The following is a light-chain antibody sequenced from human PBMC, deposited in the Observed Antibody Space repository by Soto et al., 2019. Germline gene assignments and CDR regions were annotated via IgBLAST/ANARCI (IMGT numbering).Light chain of an antibody. Sequence: IQTPLCSPTLSASVGDRVAITCRASQSISSWLAWYQQKPGKAPKFLIYDASALESGVPSRFSGGGSETEFTLTISGLQSEVSGVYYCLQHYSWPWTFGQGTKVDIK. J-gene: IGKJ1*01. CDR1: QSISSW. V-gene: IGKV1-5*01. CDR2: DAS. CDR3: LQHYSWPWT.